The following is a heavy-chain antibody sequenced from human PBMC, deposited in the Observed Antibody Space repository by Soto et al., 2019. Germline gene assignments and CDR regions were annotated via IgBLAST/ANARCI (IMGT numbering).Heavy chain of an antibody. D-gene: IGHD4-17*01. V-gene: IGHV2-5*02. J-gene: IGHJ4*02. CDR1: GFSLTTTDMG. CDR2: IYWDDDK. Sequence: QITLKESGPPLVSPAQPLTLTCTFSGFSLTTTDMGVAWIRQPPGKALEWLALIYWDDDKRYNPSLKNRLAISKDTSRDRVVLTINNINPEDTGTYFCAHAGDYDLLSFDHWGPGTLVTVSS. CDR3: AHAGDYDLLSFDH.